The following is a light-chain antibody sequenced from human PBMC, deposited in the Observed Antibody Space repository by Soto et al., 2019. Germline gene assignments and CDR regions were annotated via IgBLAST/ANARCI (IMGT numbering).Light chain of an antibody. V-gene: IGLV1-40*01. CDR1: SSNIGAGYD. Sequence: QSALTQPPSVSGAPGQRVTISCTGSSSNIGAGYDVHWYQQLPGTAPKLLIYGNSNRPSGVPDRFSGSKSGTSASLAITGLQAEDEADYYCQSYDSSLTWVFGGGTQLTVL. J-gene: IGLJ7*01. CDR3: QSYDSSLTWV. CDR2: GNS.